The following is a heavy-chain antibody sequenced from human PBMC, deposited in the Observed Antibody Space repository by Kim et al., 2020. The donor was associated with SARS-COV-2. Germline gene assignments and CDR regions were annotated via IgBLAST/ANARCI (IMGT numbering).Heavy chain of an antibody. V-gene: IGHV6-1*01. D-gene: IGHD6-6*01. Sequence: SQTLSLTCAISGDSVSSNSASWTWIRQSPSRGLEWLGRTYYRSKWSYDYAVSVKGRITISPDTSKNQFSLQLNSVTPEDTAVYYCVRASRCSSDFNYWGQGTLVTVSS. CDR1: GDSVSSNSAS. J-gene: IGHJ4*02. CDR2: TYYRSKWSY. CDR3: VRASRCSSDFNY.